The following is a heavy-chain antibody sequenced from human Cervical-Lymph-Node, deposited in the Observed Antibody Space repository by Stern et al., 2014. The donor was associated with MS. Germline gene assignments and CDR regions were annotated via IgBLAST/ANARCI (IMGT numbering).Heavy chain of an antibody. CDR1: GFTVSYNY. V-gene: IGHV3-66*02. D-gene: IGHD1-26*01. J-gene: IGHJ4*02. CDR3: ARSWEPPTLDY. CDR2: LFSGCST. Sequence: EVQLVESGGGLVQPGGSLRLSCAASGFTVSYNYMSWVRQAPGKGLEWVSVLFSGCSTYYADSVKGRFTISRDSSKNTLYLQMNSLRVEDTAVYYCARSWEPPTLDYWGQGTLVTVSS.